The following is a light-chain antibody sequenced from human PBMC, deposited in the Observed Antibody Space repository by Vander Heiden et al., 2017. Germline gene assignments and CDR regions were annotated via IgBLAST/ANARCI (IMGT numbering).Light chain of an antibody. J-gene: IGKJ2*01. Sequence: IQLTQSPSSLSASVGDRVTITCRASQDISNYVAWYQQKPGKAPKLLIYAASTFEGGVPSRFSGSGSGTDFTLTISRLQPADLATYYCQQLNTYHTFGQGTKLEIK. CDR3: QQLNTYHT. CDR2: AAS. V-gene: IGKV1-9*01. CDR1: QDISNY.